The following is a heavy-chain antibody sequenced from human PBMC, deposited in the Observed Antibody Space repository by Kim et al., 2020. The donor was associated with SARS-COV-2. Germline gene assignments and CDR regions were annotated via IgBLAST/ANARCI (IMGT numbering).Heavy chain of an antibody. D-gene: IGHD1-26*01. Sequence: ADSVKGRFTISRDNSKNTRYLQMNSLRAEDTAVYYCAKDTTRYRYNWFDPWGQGTLVTVSS. V-gene: IGHV3-23*01. J-gene: IGHJ5*02. CDR3: AKDTTRYRYNWFDP.